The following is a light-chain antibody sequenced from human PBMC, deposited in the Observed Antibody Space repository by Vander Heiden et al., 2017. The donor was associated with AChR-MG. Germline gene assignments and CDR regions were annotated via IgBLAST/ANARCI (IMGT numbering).Light chain of an antibody. CDR1: QGENRA. CDR2: VAS. J-gene: IGKJ4*01. Sequence: IQLTQSPSSLSASEGDRVAITCRASQGENRALDWYQQKPGQPPKVLINVASNLESGVPARFSGSGSGTDYTLTISSLQPEDVATYYCKQFKNPPLTFGEGTKLEIK. V-gene: IGKV1D-13*01. CDR3: KQFKNPPLT.